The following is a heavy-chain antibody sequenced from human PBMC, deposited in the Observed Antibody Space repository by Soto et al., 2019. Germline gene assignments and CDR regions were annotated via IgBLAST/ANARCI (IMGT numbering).Heavy chain of an antibody. J-gene: IGHJ4*02. V-gene: IGHV3-21*01. CDR2: ISSSSSYI. CDR3: GSDLGMVRGVIADY. D-gene: IGHD3-10*01. Sequence: EVQLVESGGGLVKPGGSLRLSCAASGFTFSSYSMNWVRQAPGKGLEWVSSISSSSSYIYYADSVEGRFTITRDNAKNTLYLQMNNLRTEDAAVYYCGSDLGMVRGVIADYWGQGTLVTVSS. CDR1: GFTFSSYS.